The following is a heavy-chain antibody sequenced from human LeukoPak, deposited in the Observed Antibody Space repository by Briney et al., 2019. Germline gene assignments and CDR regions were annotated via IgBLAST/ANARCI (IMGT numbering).Heavy chain of an antibody. CDR1: GGSISSGGYY. CDR2: IYYSGST. CDR3: ARQLWWYYFDY. Sequence: TSETLSLTCTVSGGSISSGGYYWSWIRQHPGKGLEWIGYIYYSGSTYYNPSLKSRVTISVDTSKNQFSLKLSSVTAADTAVYYCARQLWWYYFDYWGQGTLVTVSS. D-gene: IGHD5-18*01. V-gene: IGHV4-31*03. J-gene: IGHJ4*02.